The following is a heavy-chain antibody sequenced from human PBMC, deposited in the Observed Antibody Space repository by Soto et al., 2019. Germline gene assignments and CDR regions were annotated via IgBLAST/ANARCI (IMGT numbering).Heavy chain of an antibody. CDR1: GFTFSSYW. J-gene: IGHJ4*02. V-gene: IGHV3-7*03. Sequence: EVQLVESGGGLVQPGGSLRLSCEASGFTFSSYWMSWVRQAPGKGLEWVAKIKQDGSEKYYVDSVKGRFTISRDNAKNSLYLQMNSLRAEDTAVYYCARGRIFQGGQGTLVTVSS. CDR3: ARGRIFQ. CDR2: IKQDGSEK. D-gene: IGHD2-15*01.